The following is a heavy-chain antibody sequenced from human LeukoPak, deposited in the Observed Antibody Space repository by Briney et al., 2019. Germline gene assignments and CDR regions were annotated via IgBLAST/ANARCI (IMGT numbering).Heavy chain of an antibody. CDR2: INPSGGST. CDR3: ARDFGWWELLSWFDP. V-gene: IGHV1-46*03. J-gene: IGHJ5*02. Sequence: ASVKVSCKASGYTFTSYYMHWVRRAPGQGLEWMGIINPSGGSTSLAQKFHGRGTMTRGTSTGTVYMELRRLRSEDTAVYYCARDFGWWELLSWFDPWGQGTLVTVSS. CDR1: GYTFTSYY. D-gene: IGHD1-26*01.